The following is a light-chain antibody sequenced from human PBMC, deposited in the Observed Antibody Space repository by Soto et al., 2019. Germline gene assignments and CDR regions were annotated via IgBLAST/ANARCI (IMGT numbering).Light chain of an antibody. CDR1: QSVSSSY. Sequence: EIVLTQSPGTLSLSPGERATLSCRASQSVSSSYLAGYQQKPGQAPRLLIYGASSRATGIPDRFSGSGSGTDCTLTISRLEPEDFAVYYCQQYGSSPRTFGQGTKVEIK. V-gene: IGKV3-20*01. J-gene: IGKJ1*01. CDR3: QQYGSSPRT. CDR2: GAS.